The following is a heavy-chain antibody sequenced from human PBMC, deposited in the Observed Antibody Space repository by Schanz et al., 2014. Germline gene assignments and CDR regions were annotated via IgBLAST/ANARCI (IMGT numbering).Heavy chain of an antibody. J-gene: IGHJ4*02. Sequence: QVQLQESGPGLVKPSETLSLTCSVPAGSISSYWWNWFRQPPGKRLEWIGNIFYTGTTEYHPSLKSRVSISLDTSKNQFSLSLNSVIASDTAVYYCAMGGGYIVWWGRGTLVTVSS. CDR2: IFYTGTT. D-gene: IGHD5-12*01. CDR1: AGSISSYW. CDR3: AMGGGYIVW. V-gene: IGHV4-59*08.